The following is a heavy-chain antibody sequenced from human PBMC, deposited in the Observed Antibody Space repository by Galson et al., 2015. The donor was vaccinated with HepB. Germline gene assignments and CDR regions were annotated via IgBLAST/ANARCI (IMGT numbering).Heavy chain of an antibody. CDR1: AYTFTAYS. CDR2: INPSGGST. D-gene: IGHD4-17*01. V-gene: IGHV1-46*01. CDR3: ARDVDYGDYVRYFDY. Sequence: SVKVSCKASAYTFTAYSIHWVRQAPGQGLEWMGIINPSGGSTSYAQKFQGRVTMTTDTSTSTAYMELRSLRSDDTAVYYCARDVDYGDYVRYFDYWGQGTLVTVSS. J-gene: IGHJ4*02.